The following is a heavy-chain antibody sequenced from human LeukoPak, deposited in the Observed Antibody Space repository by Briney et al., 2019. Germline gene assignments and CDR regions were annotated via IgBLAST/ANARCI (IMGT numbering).Heavy chain of an antibody. CDR2: IYYSGST. CDR1: GASFSSSTYY. V-gene: IGHV4-39*01. J-gene: IGHJ4*02. Sequence: PSETLSLTCTVSGASFSSSTYYWGWIRQPPGKGLEWIGSIYYSGSTYYNPSLKSRVTMSVDTSKNQFSLKLSSVTAADTAVYYCARHAGGISGTGTRPFDYWGQGTLVTVSS. D-gene: IGHD6-13*01. CDR3: ARHAGGISGTGTRPFDY.